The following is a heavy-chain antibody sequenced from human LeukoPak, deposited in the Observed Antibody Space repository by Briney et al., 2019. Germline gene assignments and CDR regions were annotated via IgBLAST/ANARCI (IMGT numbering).Heavy chain of an antibody. Sequence: ASETLSLTCTVSGVSMSSSYWSWIRQPPGKGLEWIAYMHYSGLTNHNPSLKSRVTISVDTSRKQFSLRLSSVTAADAAVYYCARYDYDSGHPGSWFDPWGQGTLVTVSS. V-gene: IGHV4-59*08. CDR2: MHYSGLT. D-gene: IGHD3-22*01. CDR1: GVSMSSSY. J-gene: IGHJ5*02. CDR3: ARYDYDSGHPGSWFDP.